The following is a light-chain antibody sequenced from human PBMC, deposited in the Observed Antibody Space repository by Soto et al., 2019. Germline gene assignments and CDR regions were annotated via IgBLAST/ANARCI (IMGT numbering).Light chain of an antibody. Sequence: DIQMTQSPSSLSASVGDRVTITCRASQGINNYVAWFQQKPGRAPKSLIYATYNLQSGVPSKFSASGSVTEFTLTISSLQPEDFANYYCQQYDTFPRTFGQGTKVEI. J-gene: IGKJ1*01. V-gene: IGKV1-16*02. CDR3: QQYDTFPRT. CDR1: QGINNY. CDR2: ATY.